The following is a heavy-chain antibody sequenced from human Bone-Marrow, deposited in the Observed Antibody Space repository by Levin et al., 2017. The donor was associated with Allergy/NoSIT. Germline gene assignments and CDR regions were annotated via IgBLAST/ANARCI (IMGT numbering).Heavy chain of an antibody. CDR3: ARVGSTPPRPATCWYFDV. D-gene: IGHD1-26*01. Sequence: ASVKVSCKTSGYTFIDYYIYWVRQAPGQGLEWMGWINPNNGGTNYAQKFQGRVTMTGDTSISTVYMELRRLTSDDTALYYCARVGSTPPRPATCWYFDVWGRGTLVTVSS. J-gene: IGHJ2*01. CDR1: GYTFIDYY. CDR2: INPNNGGT. V-gene: IGHV1-2*02.